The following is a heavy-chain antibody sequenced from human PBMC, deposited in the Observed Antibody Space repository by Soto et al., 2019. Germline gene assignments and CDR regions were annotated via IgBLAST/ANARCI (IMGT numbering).Heavy chain of an antibody. V-gene: IGHV3-74*01. D-gene: IGHD3-16*01. J-gene: IGHJ4*02. CDR2: VNSDGSSI. Sequence: EVQLVESGGGLVQPGGSLRLSCAASGFTVSDYWMHWIRQVPGKGLVWVSRVNSDGSSISYADSVKGRFTISRDNAKNTLYLQMNSLRVEDTAVYYCARDLTGLVFDYWGQGTLVTDSS. CDR1: GFTVSDYW. CDR3: ARDLTGLVFDY.